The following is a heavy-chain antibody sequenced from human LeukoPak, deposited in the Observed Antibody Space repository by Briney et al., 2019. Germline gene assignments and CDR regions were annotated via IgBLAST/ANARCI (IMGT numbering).Heavy chain of an antibody. V-gene: IGHV1-2*02. CDR1: GYTFTGYY. Sequence: AASVKVSCKASGYTFTGYYMHWVRQAPGQGLEWMGWINPNSGGTNYAQKFQGRVTMTRDTSISTAYMELSRLRSDDTAVYYCARAEGTLRNYNYWGQGTLVTVSS. CDR2: INPNSGGT. J-gene: IGHJ4*02. CDR3: ARAEGTLRNYNY. D-gene: IGHD5-24*01.